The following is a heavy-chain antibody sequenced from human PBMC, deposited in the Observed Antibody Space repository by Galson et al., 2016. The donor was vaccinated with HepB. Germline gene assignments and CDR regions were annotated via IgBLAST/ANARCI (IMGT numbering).Heavy chain of an antibody. CDR1: GFTFSSYW. CDR3: ARGANRGRPFDY. D-gene: IGHD3-10*01. CDR2: VKRDGSER. J-gene: IGHJ4*02. Sequence: SLRLSCAASGFTFSSYWMSWVRQAPGKGLEWVATVKRDGSERYSVDSVKGRFTISRDNAKNSLFLQMNSLRVEDTAVYYCARGANRGRPFDYWGQGTLVTVSS. V-gene: IGHV3-7*03.